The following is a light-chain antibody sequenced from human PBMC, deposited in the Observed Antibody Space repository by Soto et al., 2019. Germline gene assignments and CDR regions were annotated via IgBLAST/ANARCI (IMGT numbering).Light chain of an antibody. CDR3: SSYTTSSTWV. V-gene: IGLV2-14*01. CDR1: SSDVGGYNY. Sequence: QSALTQPASVSGSPGQSITISCTGTSSDVGGYNYVSWYQQHPGKAPKLIIYEVSNRPSGVSNRFSGSKSGNTASLTISGLQAEDEADSYCSSYTTSSTWVFGGGTKLTVL. CDR2: EVS. J-gene: IGLJ3*02.